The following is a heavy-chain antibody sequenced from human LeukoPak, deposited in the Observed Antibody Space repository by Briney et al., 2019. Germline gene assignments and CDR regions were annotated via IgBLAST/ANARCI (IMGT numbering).Heavy chain of an antibody. Sequence: PGGSLRLSCAASGFTFSTYTMYWVRHPPGKRLEWVSIIGSSGGGIHYADSVKGRFTISRGNSKNALYPQMNSLRVEDTAVYYCAIDPNWGTHSWGQGVLVTVSS. D-gene: IGHD7-27*01. CDR1: GFTFSTYT. CDR3: AIDPNWGTHS. J-gene: IGHJ4*02. CDR2: IGSSGGGI. V-gene: IGHV3-23*01.